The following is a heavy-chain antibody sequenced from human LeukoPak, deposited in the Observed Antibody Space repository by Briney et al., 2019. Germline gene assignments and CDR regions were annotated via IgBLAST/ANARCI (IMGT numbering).Heavy chain of an antibody. CDR1: GGSISSYF. V-gene: IGHV4-59*08. J-gene: IGHJ4*02. D-gene: IGHD6-13*01. CDR2: MSYSGSS. CDR3: ARQGRGLCGSSWYDYFDY. Sequence: KPSETLSLTCTVSGGSISSYFWSWIRQPPGKGLEWIGCMSYSGSSTYNPSLKSRVTISIDTSKNQFSLKLTSVTAADTAVYCCARQGRGLCGSSWYDYFDYWGQGTLVAVSS.